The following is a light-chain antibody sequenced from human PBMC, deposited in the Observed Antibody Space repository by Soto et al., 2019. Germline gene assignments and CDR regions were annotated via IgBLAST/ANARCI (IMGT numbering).Light chain of an antibody. CDR1: SGHSSYI. CDR2: LEGSGSY. J-gene: IGLJ2*01. Sequence: QLVLTQSSSASASLGSSVKLTCTLSSGHSSYIIAWHQKQPGKAPRYLMKLEGSGSYNKGSGVPDRFSGSSSAADRYLTISNLQSEDEADYYCETWDSNTHEVFGGRTKLTVL. V-gene: IGLV4-60*03. CDR3: ETWDSNTHEV.